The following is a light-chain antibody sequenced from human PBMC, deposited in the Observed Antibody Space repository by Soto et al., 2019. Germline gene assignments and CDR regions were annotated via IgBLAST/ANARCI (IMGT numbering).Light chain of an antibody. CDR1: SSNIWDNY. V-gene: IGLV1-51*02. CDR3: GTWDSSLSAGV. Sequence: SAAPGQKVTISCSGSSSNIWDNYVSWYQQLPGTAPKLLIYENTKRPSEIPDRFSGSKSGTSATLDIAGLQTGDEADYYCGTWDSSLSAGVFGGGTKLTVL. CDR2: ENT. J-gene: IGLJ3*02.